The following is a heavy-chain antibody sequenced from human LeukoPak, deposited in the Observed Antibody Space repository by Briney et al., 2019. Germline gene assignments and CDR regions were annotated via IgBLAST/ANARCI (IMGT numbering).Heavy chain of an antibody. J-gene: IGHJ4*02. V-gene: IGHV1-8*01. CDR2: MNPNSGNT. D-gene: IGHD6-13*01. CDR1: GYTFTSYD. Sequence: GASVKVSCKASGYTFTSYDINWVRQATGQGLEWMGWMNPNSGNTGYAQKFQGRVTMTRNTSISTAYMELSSLRSEDTAVYYCAAHIAAAGRTDYWGQGTLVTVSS. CDR3: AAHIAAAGRTDY.